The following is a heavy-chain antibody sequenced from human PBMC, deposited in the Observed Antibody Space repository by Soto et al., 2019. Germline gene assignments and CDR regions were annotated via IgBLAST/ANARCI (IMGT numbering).Heavy chain of an antibody. Sequence: QVQLVQSGSEVNKPGASVKVSCKTSGYTFTLYGISWVRQAPGQGLEWMGWISTYNGNTKYAQKLQGRVTMTTDTTPSTAYMELRRLKSDDTAVYYSARIIASSLDYWGQGTLVTVSS. D-gene: IGHD6-6*01. J-gene: IGHJ4*02. CDR2: ISTYNGNT. CDR1: GYTFTLYG. CDR3: ARIIASSLDY. V-gene: IGHV1-18*04.